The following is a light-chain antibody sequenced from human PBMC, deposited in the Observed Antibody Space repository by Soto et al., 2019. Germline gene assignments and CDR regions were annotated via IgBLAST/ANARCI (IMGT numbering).Light chain of an antibody. CDR1: SSDVGGYNY. CDR3: CSYAGSYTVV. CDR2: DVS. J-gene: IGLJ2*01. V-gene: IGLV2-11*01. Sequence: QSVLTQPRSVSGSPGQSVTISCTGTSSDVGGYNYVSWYQQHPGKAPKLMIYDVSKRPSGVPDRFSGSKSGNTASLTISGLQAEDEADYYCCSYAGSYTVVFGGGTK.